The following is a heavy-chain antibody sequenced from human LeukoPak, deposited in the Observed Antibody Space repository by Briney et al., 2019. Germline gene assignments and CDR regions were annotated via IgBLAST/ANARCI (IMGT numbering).Heavy chain of an antibody. CDR3: ARDPRRGYSGRDWFDP. CDR1: GYAFTSYG. J-gene: IGHJ5*02. Sequence: ASVKVSCKASGYAFTSYGISWVRQAPGQGLEWMGWISAYNGNTNYAQKLQGRVTMTGDTSISTAYMELSRLRSDDTAVYYCARDPRRGYSGRDWFDPWGQGTLVTVSS. D-gene: IGHD5-12*01. V-gene: IGHV1-18*01. CDR2: ISAYNGNT.